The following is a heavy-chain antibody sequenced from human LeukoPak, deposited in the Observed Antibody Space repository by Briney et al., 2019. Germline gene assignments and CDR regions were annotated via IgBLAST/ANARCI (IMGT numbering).Heavy chain of an antibody. CDR1: GYTFTSYG. Sequence: ASVKVSCKASGYTFTSYGIFWVRQAPGQGLEWMGWISTYNGNTNYAQKLQGRVTVTTDTSTSTAYMELRSLRSDDTAVYCCARGGIAARQYNWFDPWGQGTLVTVSS. D-gene: IGHD6-6*01. CDR2: ISTYNGNT. J-gene: IGHJ5*02. V-gene: IGHV1-18*01. CDR3: ARGGIAARQYNWFDP.